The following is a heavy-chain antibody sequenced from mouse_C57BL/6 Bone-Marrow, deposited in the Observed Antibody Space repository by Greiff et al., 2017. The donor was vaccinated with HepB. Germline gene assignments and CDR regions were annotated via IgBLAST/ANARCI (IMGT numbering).Heavy chain of an antibody. V-gene: IGHV5-17*01. CDR3: ARGYYYGSSPFAY. D-gene: IGHD1-1*01. Sequence: EVKLVESGGGLVKPGGSLKLSCAASGFTFSDYGMHWVRQAPEKGLEWVAYISSGSSTIYYADTVKGRFTISRDNAKNTLFLQMTSLRSEDTAMYYCARGYYYGSSPFAYCGQGTLVTVSA. CDR1: GFTFSDYG. J-gene: IGHJ3*01. CDR2: ISSGSSTI.